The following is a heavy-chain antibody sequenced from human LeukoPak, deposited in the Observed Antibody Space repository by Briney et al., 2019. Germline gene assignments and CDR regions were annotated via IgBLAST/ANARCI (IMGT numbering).Heavy chain of an antibody. J-gene: IGHJ4*02. Sequence: SGRSLRLSCAASGFTFSSYAMSSVRQAPGNGPESLSAISASVGNTYYADSVKGRFTISRDKSKNSLYLQMNSLRAEDTAVYYCANLYYFRLGSYESRYFDSWGPGTLVTVSS. V-gene: IGHV3-23*01. D-gene: IGHD3-10*01. CDR2: ISASVGNT. CDR3: ANLYYFRLGSYESRYFDS. CDR1: GFTFSSYA.